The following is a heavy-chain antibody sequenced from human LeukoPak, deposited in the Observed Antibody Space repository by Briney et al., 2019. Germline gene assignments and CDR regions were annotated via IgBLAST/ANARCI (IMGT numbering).Heavy chain of an antibody. CDR1: SGSIGSGGYY. D-gene: IGHD2-21*01. CDR2: ISYSGST. CDR3: ARESKGEEVDY. V-gene: IGHV4-31*03. Sequence: SQTLSLTCTVSSGSIGSGGYYWSWIRQHPGKGLEWIGFISYSGSTYYNPSLKSRVTISVDTSKNQFSLRLISVTAADTAVYYCARESKGEEVDYWGQGTLVTVSS. J-gene: IGHJ4*02.